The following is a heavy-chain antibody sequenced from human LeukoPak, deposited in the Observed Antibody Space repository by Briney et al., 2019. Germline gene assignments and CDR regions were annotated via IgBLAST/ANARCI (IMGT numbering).Heavy chain of an antibody. CDR2: INSDGINT. D-gene: IGHD3-22*01. CDR3: ARYYDSSGYYYCEFDY. J-gene: IGHJ4*02. Sequence: GGSLRLSCAASGFTFSNYWMHWVRQAPGKGLVWVSRINSDGINTSYADSVKGRFTISRDNAKNTLNLQMNSLRAEDTAVYYCARYYDSSGYYYCEFDYWGQGTLVTVSS. CDR1: GFTFSNYW. V-gene: IGHV3-74*01.